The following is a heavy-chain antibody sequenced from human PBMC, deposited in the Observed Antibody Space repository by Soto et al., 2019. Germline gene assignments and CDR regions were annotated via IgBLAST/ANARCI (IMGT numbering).Heavy chain of an antibody. V-gene: IGHV1-24*01. CDR2: FDPEDGET. D-gene: IGHD3-22*01. J-gene: IGHJ4*02. CDR1: GYTLTELS. Sequence: ASVKVSCKASGYTLTELSMHWVRQAPGKGLEWMGGFDPEDGETIYAQKFQGRVTMTEDTSTDTAYMELSSLRSEDTAVYYCATSYDSSGLVDYWGQGTLVTVSS. CDR3: ATSYDSSGLVDY.